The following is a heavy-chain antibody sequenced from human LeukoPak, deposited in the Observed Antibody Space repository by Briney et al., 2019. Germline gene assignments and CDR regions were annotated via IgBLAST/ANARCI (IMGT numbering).Heavy chain of an antibody. CDR2: IYYSGTT. Sequence: PSETLSLTCTVSGGSIFSGGYYWTWIRQHPGEGLEWFGSIYYSGTTYYNPSLKSRVTISVDMSKNQFSLKSSSVTAADTAVYYCARGITSRPAWFDPWGQGTLVTVSS. CDR1: GGSIFSGGYY. D-gene: IGHD6-6*01. J-gene: IGHJ5*02. V-gene: IGHV4-31*03. CDR3: ARGITSRPAWFDP.